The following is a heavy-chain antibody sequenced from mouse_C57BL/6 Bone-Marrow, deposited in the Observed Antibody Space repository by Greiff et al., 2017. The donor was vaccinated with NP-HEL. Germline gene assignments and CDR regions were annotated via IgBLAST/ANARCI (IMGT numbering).Heavy chain of an antibody. CDR1: GYTFTSYG. Sequence: QVHVKQSGAELARPGASVKLSCKASGYTFTSYGISWVKQSTGQGLEWIGEIYPRSGNTYYNEKFKGKATLTAEKSSSTAYMKLRILTAEDSAVYFCARDYYGSSTWFAYWCQGTLVTVSA. J-gene: IGHJ3*01. CDR2: IYPRSGNT. D-gene: IGHD1-1*01. CDR3: ARDYYGSSTWFAY. V-gene: IGHV1-81*01.